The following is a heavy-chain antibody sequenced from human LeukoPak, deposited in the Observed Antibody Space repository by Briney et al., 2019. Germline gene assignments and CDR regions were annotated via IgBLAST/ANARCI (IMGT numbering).Heavy chain of an antibody. CDR3: ARAPAYCSGGSCHFSY. CDR1: GFTFSDYY. CDR2: ISSSSSYT. J-gene: IGHJ4*02. D-gene: IGHD2-15*01. V-gene: IGHV3-11*06. Sequence: GGALRLSCAASGFTFSDYYMNWIRQAAGKGREWVSYISSSSSYTNYADSVKGRFTISRDNSNNTLYLQMTSLRTDDTAVYYCARAPAYCSGGSCHFSYWGQGTLVTVSS.